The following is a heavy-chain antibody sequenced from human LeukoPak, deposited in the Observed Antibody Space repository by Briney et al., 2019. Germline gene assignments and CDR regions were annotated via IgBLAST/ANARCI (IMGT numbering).Heavy chain of an antibody. Sequence: EASVKVSCKASGGTFSSYAISWVRQAPGQGVEWMGRIIPILGIANYAQKFQGRVTITADQSTSTACMELSSLRSEDTAVYYCARERLAVAGAGFDPWGQGTLVTVSS. V-gene: IGHV1-69*04. J-gene: IGHJ5*02. CDR2: IIPILGIA. CDR1: GGTFSSYA. D-gene: IGHD6-19*01. CDR3: ARERLAVAGAGFDP.